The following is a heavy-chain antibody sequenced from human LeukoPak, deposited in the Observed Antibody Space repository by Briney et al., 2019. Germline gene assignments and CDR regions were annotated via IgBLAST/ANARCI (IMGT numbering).Heavy chain of an antibody. CDR1: GFTFSSYS. J-gene: IGHJ4*02. CDR2: ISSSSSTI. CDR3: ARDLDGSGWYGNYFDY. V-gene: IGHV3-48*02. D-gene: IGHD6-19*01. Sequence: GRSLRLSCAASGFTFSSYSMNWVRQAPGKGLEWVSYISSSSSTIYYADSVKGRFTISRDNAKNSLYLQMNSLRDEDTAVYYCARDLDGSGWYGNYFDYWGQGTLVTVSS.